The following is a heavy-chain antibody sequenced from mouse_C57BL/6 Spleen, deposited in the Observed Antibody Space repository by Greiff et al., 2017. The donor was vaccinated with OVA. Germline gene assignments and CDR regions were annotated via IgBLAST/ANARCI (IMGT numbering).Heavy chain of an antibody. CDR1: GYSFTGYY. CDR3: ARSGIYYGSSPFDY. J-gene: IGHJ2*01. V-gene: IGHV1-42*01. D-gene: IGHD1-1*01. Sequence: VQLQQSGPELVKPGASVKISCKASGYSFTGYYMNWVKQSPEKSLEWIGEINPSTGGTTYNQKFKAKATLTVDKSSSTAYMQLKSLTSEDSAVYYCARSGIYYGSSPFDYWGQGTTLTVSS. CDR2: INPSTGGT.